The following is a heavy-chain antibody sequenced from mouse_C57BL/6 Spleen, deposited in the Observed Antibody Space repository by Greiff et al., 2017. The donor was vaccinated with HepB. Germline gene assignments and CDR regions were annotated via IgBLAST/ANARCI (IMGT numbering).Heavy chain of an antibody. J-gene: IGHJ3*01. CDR2: ISDGGSYT. D-gene: IGHD1-1*02. V-gene: IGHV5-4*01. CDR3: ARDGGGYPLAY. CDR1: GFTFSSYA. Sequence: EVKLMESGGGLVKPGGSLKLSCAASGFTFSSYAMSWVRQTPEKRLEWVATISDGGSYTYYPDNVKGRFTISRDNAKNNLYLQMSHLKSEDTAMYYCARDGGGYPLAYWGQGTLVTVSA.